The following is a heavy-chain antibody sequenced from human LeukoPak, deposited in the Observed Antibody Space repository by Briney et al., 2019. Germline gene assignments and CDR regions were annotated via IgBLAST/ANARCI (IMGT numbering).Heavy chain of an antibody. CDR1: GGSISSGDYY. V-gene: IGHV4-61*08. CDR3: ARSSKVSKGYCGGDCYYYFDY. CDR2: IYYSGST. Sequence: SETLSLTCTVSGGSISSGDYYWSWIRQPPGKGLEWIGYIYYSGSTNYNPSLKSRVTISVDTSKNQFSLKLSSVTAADTAVYYCARSSKVSKGYCGGDCYYYFDYWGQGTLVTVSS. D-gene: IGHD2-21*02. J-gene: IGHJ4*02.